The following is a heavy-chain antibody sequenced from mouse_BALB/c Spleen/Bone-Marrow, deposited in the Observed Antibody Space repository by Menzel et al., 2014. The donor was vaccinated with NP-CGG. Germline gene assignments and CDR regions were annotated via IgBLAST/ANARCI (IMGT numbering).Heavy chain of an antibody. CDR3: ARQGVYYGKSYYAMDY. V-gene: IGHV5-12-2*01. J-gene: IGHJ4*01. Sequence: EVMLVESGGGLVQPGGSLKLSCAASGFTFSSYTMSWVRQTPEKRLEWVAYISNGGGSTYFPDTVKGRFTISRDNAKNTLYLQMSRLKSEDTAMYYCARQGVYYGKSYYAMDYWGQGTSVTVSS. D-gene: IGHD2-1*01. CDR2: ISNGGGST. CDR1: GFTFSSYT.